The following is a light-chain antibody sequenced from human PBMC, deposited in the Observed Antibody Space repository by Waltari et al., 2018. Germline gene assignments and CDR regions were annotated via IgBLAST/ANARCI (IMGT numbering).Light chain of an antibody. CDR3: QQDDEWLFT. J-gene: IGKJ2*01. V-gene: IGKV3-15*01. CDR2: AAS. Sequence: TVMTQSPATLSLSPGETATLSCRASQMVKVNLAWYQQQVDQTPRRLIYAASSMTTVIPGRFSGRGSGTDFTLTIGSPQSEDFAVYYCQQDDEWLFTFGQGTKV. CDR1: QMVKVN.